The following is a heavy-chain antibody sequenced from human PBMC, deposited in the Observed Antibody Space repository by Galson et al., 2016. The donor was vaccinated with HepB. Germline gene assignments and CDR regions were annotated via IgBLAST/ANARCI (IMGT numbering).Heavy chain of an antibody. CDR2: INSHGSST. Sequence: SLRLSCAASGFTFSRFWMHWVRQAPGKGLVWVSRINSHGSSTNYADSVKGRFTISRDNAKNTLYLQMNSLRAEDTAVYYCGGQQMAGGQGTLVTVSS. V-gene: IGHV3-74*01. D-gene: IGHD6-13*01. CDR3: GGQQMA. CDR1: GFTFSRFW. J-gene: IGHJ4*02.